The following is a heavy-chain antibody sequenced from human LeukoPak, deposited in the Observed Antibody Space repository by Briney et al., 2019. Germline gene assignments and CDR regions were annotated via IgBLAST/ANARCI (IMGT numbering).Heavy chain of an antibody. V-gene: IGHV1-18*01. J-gene: IGHJ6*02. D-gene: IGHD4-17*01. CDR2: ISAYNGNT. CDR3: ARQVNYGDYYCYYDMDV. Sequence: SVKVSCKASGYTFTSYGISWVRQAPGQGLEWMGWISAYNGNTNYAQKLQGRVTMTTDTSTSTAYMELRSLRSDDTAVYYCARQVNYGDYYCYYDMDVWGQGTTVTVSS. CDR1: GYTFTSYG.